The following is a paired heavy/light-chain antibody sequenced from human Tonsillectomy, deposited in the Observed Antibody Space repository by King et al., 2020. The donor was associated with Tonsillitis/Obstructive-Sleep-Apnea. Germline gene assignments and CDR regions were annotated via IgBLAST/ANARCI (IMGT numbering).Heavy chain of an antibody. CDR3: ARAGGGYKFDY. V-gene: IGHV4-59*01. Sequence: QVQLQESGPGLVKPSETLSLTCTVSGGSISSYYWNWIRQPPGKGLEWIGYIFYSGSTNYNPSLKSRVTISIDTSKNQFSLKLTSVTAADTAVYYCARAGGGYKFDYWGQGILVTVSS. CDR2: IFYSGST. CDR1: GGSISSYY. D-gene: IGHD5-18*01. J-gene: IGHJ4*02.
Light chain of an antibody. CDR2: AAS. Sequence: DIQVTQSPSSLSASVGDRVTITCRASQTTSTYLNWYQQKPGKAPKLLIYAASSLQDEVPSRFSGSGSGTDFTLTISSLQPEDFATYYCQQGYSSPYTFGQGTKLEIK. CDR3: QQGYSSPYT. CDR1: QTTSTY. J-gene: IGKJ2*01. V-gene: IGKV1-39*01.